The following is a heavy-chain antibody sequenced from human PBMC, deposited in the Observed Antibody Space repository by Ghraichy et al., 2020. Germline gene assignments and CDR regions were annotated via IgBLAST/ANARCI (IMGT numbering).Heavy chain of an antibody. Sequence: LSLTCVASGFIFSSYEMNWVRQAPGKGPEWVSYISSSGGIIYYADSVKGRFTISRDNAKNSLHLQMNSLRAEDTAVYYCVREYCTGGSCFDTFDVWGQGTMVTVSS. CDR3: VREYCTGGSCFDTFDV. V-gene: IGHV3-48*03. CDR1: GFIFSSYE. J-gene: IGHJ3*01. CDR2: ISSSGGII. D-gene: IGHD2-15*01.